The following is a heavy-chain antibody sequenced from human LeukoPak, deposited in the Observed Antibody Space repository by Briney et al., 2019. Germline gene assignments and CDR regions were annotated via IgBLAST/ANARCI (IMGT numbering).Heavy chain of an antibody. J-gene: IGHJ4*02. CDR3: ARELCFGGRGARTTDFDY. CDR2: INEGGNVK. Sequence: GGSLRLSCAASGFTVSSNYMTWVRQAPGEGLEWEANINEGGNVKFYVDSVKGRFTISRDNAKNSLYLQMNSLRAEDTAVYYCARELCFGGRGARTTDFDYWGQGTLVTVSS. V-gene: IGHV3-7*01. CDR1: GFTVSSNY. D-gene: IGHD3-10*01.